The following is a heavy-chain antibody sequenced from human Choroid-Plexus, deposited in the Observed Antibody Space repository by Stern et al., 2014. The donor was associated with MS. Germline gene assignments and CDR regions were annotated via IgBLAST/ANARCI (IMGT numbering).Heavy chain of an antibody. D-gene: IGHD2/OR15-2a*01. CDR3: AKDRQYLTFFFDF. CDR1: GFSFSSFG. J-gene: IGHJ4*02. V-gene: IGHV3-30*18. Sequence: VQLVESGGGVVQPGRPLRLSCAASGFSFSSFGMHGVRQAPGKGMEWVALISYDGSKDYADPVKGLFAISRDNSKNTLYLQMNSLRAEDTAVYYCAKDRQYLTFFFDFWGQGSLVTVSS. CDR2: ISYDGSK.